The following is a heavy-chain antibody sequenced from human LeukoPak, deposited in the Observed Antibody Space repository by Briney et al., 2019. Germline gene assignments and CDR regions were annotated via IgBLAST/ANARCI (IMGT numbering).Heavy chain of an antibody. CDR3: ARDYTLTVGTTTYFQH. CDR1: GYTFIMYA. D-gene: IGHD1-26*01. Sequence: ASVKVSCKASGYTFIMYAINWVRQAPGQGLEWMGWLNTNTGNPTYAQGFTGRFVFSLDTSVSAAYLQIGSLKAEDTAVYYCARDYTLTVGTTTYFQHWGQGTLVTVSS. CDR2: LNTNTGNP. J-gene: IGHJ1*01. V-gene: IGHV7-4-1*01.